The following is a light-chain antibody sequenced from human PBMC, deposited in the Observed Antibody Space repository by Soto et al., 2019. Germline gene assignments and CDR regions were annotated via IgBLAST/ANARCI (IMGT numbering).Light chain of an antibody. CDR2: EVT. Sequence: QSALTQPPYASGSPGQSVTLSCSRISSDIRDSNYVSWYQQHPGKAPKLVVSEVTKRPSGVPDRFSGSRSGTTAFLTISGLQTEDEADYYCGSKAGSDKHVVFGGGTKLTVL. CDR3: GSKAGSDKHVV. J-gene: IGLJ2*01. CDR1: SSDIRDSNY. V-gene: IGLV2-8*01.